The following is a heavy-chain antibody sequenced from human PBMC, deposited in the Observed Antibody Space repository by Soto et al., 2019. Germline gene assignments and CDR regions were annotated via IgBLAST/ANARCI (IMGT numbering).Heavy chain of an antibody. J-gene: IGHJ4*02. CDR1: GFTFSSYG. CDR3: ARDDLSSGSPSPGWY. Sequence: QVQLVESGGGVVQPGRSLRLSCAASGFTFSSYGMHWVRQAPGKGLEWVAVIWYDGSNKYYADSVKGRFTISRDNSKNTLYLQMNSLRAEDTAVYYCARDDLSSGSPSPGWYWGQGTLVTVSS. D-gene: IGHD1-26*01. V-gene: IGHV3-33*01. CDR2: IWYDGSNK.